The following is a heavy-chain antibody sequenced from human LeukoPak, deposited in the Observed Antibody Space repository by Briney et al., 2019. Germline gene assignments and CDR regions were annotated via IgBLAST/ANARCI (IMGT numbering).Heavy chain of an antibody. CDR1: GGSISSGDYY. Sequence: SQTLSLTCTVSGGSISSGDYYWSWIRQPPGKGLEWIGYIYYSGSTYYNPSLKSRVTISVDTSKNQFSLKVSSVTAADTAVYYCVGFLEWLAFDPWGQGTLVTVSS. CDR3: VGFLEWLAFDP. J-gene: IGHJ5*02. D-gene: IGHD3-3*01. CDR2: IYYSGST. V-gene: IGHV4-30-4*01.